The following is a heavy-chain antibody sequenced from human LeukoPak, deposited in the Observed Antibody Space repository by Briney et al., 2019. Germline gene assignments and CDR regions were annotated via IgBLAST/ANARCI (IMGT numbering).Heavy chain of an antibody. V-gene: IGHV4-59*08. CDR2: IYYSGST. Sequence: PSETLSLTCTVSGGSISSYYWSWIRQPPGKGLEWIGYIYYSGSTNYNPCLKSRVTISVDTSKNQFSLKLSSVTAADTAVYYCARRAPYSYEWSTLDYWGQGTLVTVSS. D-gene: IGHD5-18*01. CDR1: GGSISSYY. J-gene: IGHJ4*02. CDR3: ARRAPYSYEWSTLDY.